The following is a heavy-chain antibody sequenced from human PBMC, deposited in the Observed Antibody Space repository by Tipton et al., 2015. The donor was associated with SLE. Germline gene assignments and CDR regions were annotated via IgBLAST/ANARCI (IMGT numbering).Heavy chain of an antibody. J-gene: IGHJ3*01. V-gene: IGHV6-1*01. Sequence: GLVKPSQTLSLTCAISGDSVSSNSAAWNWIRQSPSRGLEWLGRTYFRSQWSNDFALSVKSRITVSPDTSKNQFSLQLQSVTPEDTAVYYCARGSSSGWPHDAFDVWGQGTLVTVSS. D-gene: IGHD6-19*01. CDR2: TYFRSQWSN. CDR3: ARGSSSGWPHDAFDV. CDR1: GDSVSSNSAA.